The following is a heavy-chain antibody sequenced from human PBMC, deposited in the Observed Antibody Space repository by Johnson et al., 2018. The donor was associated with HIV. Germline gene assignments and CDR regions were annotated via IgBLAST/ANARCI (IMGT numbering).Heavy chain of an antibody. Sequence: QVQLVESGGGVVQPGRSLRLSCAASGFTFSSYAMHWVRQAPGKGLEWVAVISYDGSNKYYADSVKGRFTISRDNSKNTLYLQMNSLRAEDTAVYYCARLPSGYSRDDLDIWGQGTMVTVSS. D-gene: IGHD5-18*01. CDR1: GFTFSSYA. CDR2: ISYDGSNK. CDR3: ARLPSGYSRDDLDI. J-gene: IGHJ3*02. V-gene: IGHV3-30*04.